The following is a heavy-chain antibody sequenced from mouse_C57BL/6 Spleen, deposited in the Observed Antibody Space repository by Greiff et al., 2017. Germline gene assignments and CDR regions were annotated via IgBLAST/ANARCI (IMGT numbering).Heavy chain of an antibody. Sequence: QVQLQQSGPGLVQPSQSLSITCTVSGFSLTCYGVHWVRQSPGKGLEWLGVIGSGGSTDYNAAFITRLLISKDTSTSQVFFKMNSMQADETAIYYCASYSNRVYAIDYWGQGTSVTVSS. CDR1: GFSLTCYG. V-gene: IGHV2-2*01. D-gene: IGHD2-5*01. CDR2: IGSGGST. J-gene: IGHJ4*01. CDR3: ASYSNRVYAIDY.